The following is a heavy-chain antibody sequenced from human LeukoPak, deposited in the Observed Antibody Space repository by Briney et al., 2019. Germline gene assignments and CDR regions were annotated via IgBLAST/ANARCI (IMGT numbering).Heavy chain of an antibody. Sequence: ASVKVSCKTSGYTFTFYYIHWVRQAPGQGLEWVGWINPKNGGSNYAQKFQGRVTMTRDRSISTAYMELSRLTSDDTAVYYCARASFWESPINWFAPWGQGTLVTVSS. CDR3: ARASFWESPINWFAP. D-gene: IGHD3-16*01. CDR2: INPKNGGS. CDR1: GYTFTFYY. J-gene: IGHJ5*02. V-gene: IGHV1-2*02.